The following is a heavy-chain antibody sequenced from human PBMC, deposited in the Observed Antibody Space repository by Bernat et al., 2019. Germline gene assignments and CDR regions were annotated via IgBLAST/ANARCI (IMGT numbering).Heavy chain of an antibody. CDR1: GGSISSYY. J-gene: IGHJ5*02. CDR3: ARNLYCSSTSCYTWFDP. CDR2: IYYSGST. Sequence: QVQLQESGPGLVKPSETLSLTCTVSGGSISSYYWSWIRQPPGKGLEWIGYIYYSGSTNYNPSLKSRVTISVDTSKNQFSLKLSSVTAADTAVYYCARNLYCSSTSCYTWFDPWGQGTLVTVSS. D-gene: IGHD2-2*02. V-gene: IGHV4-59*01.